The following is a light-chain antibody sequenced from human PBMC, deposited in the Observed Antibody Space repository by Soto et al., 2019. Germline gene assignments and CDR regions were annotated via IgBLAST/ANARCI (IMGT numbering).Light chain of an antibody. Sequence: IVLTQSPGTLSLSPGERATLSCRASLSGSNNYVAWYQQKPGQAPRLLIYGASNRATGIPGRFSGSGSGTDFTLTISRLEPEDFAVYYCQQYGRSGTFGQGTKVDIK. J-gene: IGKJ1*01. CDR1: LSGSNNY. CDR3: QQYGRSGT. CDR2: GAS. V-gene: IGKV3-20*01.